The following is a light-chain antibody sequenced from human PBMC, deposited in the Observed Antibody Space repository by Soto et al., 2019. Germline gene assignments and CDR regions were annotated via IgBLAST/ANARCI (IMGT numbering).Light chain of an antibody. CDR1: QSVSSSY. CDR3: QQYGGSLYT. CDR2: GAS. V-gene: IGKV3-20*01. Sequence: EIVMTQSLCTLSLSPGERAILSCRASQSVSSSYLAWYQQKPDQAPRLLIYGASSRATGIPDRFSGSGSGTDITLTISRLEPEDFAVYFCQQYGGSLYTFGQGTKLEIK. J-gene: IGKJ2*01.